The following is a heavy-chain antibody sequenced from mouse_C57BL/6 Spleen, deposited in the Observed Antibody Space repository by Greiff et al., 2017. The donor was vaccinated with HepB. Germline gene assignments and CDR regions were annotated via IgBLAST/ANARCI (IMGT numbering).Heavy chain of an antibody. Sequence: QVQLKESGPGLVQPSQSLSITCTVSGFSLTSYGVHWVRQSPGKGLEWLGVIWSGGSTDYNAAFISRLSISKDNSKSQVFFKMNSLQADDTAIYYCARNGNSSYDYAMDYWGQGTSVTVSS. CDR2: IWSGGST. J-gene: IGHJ4*01. CDR3: ARNGNSSYDYAMDY. D-gene: IGHD2-1*01. V-gene: IGHV2-2*01. CDR1: GFSLTSYG.